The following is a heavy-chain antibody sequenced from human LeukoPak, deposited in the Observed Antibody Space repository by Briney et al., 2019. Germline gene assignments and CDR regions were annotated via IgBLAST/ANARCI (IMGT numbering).Heavy chain of an antibody. CDR2: IYYSGSP. V-gene: IGHV4-39*01. J-gene: IGHJ4*02. Sequence: SETLSFTCNVSGGSISSSSYSWGWIRQPPGKGLEWIGRIYYSGSPYYNPSLKSRVAISVNTYKHQFSLKRSSVTAADTAVYYCARLKSAPKRITMVRGVMDFDYWGQGTLVTVSS. CDR1: GGSISSSSYS. CDR3: ARLKSAPKRITMVRGVMDFDY. D-gene: IGHD3-10*01.